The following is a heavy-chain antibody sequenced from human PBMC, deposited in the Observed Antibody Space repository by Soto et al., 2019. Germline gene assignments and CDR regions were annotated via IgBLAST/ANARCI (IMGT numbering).Heavy chain of an antibody. V-gene: IGHV1-18*01. CDR1: GYTFTSYG. J-gene: IGHJ6*02. CDR2: SSGYNGNT. CDR3: ATAYCGGDCFNQGYYYYGMDV. D-gene: IGHD2-21*02. Sequence: QVQLVQSGAEVKKPGASVKVSCKASGYTFTSYGISWVRQAPGQGLEWMGWSSGYNGNTNYAQKFQGGVTMTTDTSTSTAYMELRSLRSDDTAVYYCATAYCGGDCFNQGYYYYGMDVWGQGTTVTVSS.